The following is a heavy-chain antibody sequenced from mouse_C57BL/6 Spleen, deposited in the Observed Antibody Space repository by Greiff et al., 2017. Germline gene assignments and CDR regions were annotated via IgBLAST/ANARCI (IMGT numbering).Heavy chain of an antibody. D-gene: IGHD2-5*01. J-gene: IGHJ2*01. V-gene: IGHV1-62-2*01. CDR2: FYPGSGSI. CDR3: ARHEDGPYYRNYVSFDY. CDR1: GYTFTEYT. Sequence: QVQLKESGAELVKPGASVKLSCKASGYTFTEYTIHWVKQRSGQGLEWIGWFYPGSGSIKYNEKFKDKATLTADKSSSTVYMELSRLTSEDSAVYFCARHEDGPYYRNYVSFDYWGQGTTLTVSS.